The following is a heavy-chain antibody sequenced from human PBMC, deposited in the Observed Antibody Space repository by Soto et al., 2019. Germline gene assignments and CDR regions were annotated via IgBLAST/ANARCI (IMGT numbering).Heavy chain of an antibody. CDR1: GYTFTDYY. Sequence: QVQLVQSGAEVKKPGASVKVSCEASGYTFTDYYMHWVRQAPGQGFEWMGRISPKSGGTNYAQKFQGRVTMTWDTSLNTAYMELSSLTSDDTAVYYCARPPGYISDWYYFDLWGQGTLITVSS. J-gene: IGHJ4*02. D-gene: IGHD3-9*01. CDR2: ISPKSGGT. CDR3: ARPPGYISDWYYFDL. V-gene: IGHV1-2*02.